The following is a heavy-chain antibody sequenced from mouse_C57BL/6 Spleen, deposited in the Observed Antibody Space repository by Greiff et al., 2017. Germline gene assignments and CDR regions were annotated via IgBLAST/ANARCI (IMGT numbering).Heavy chain of an antibody. V-gene: IGHV1-15*01. CDR3: TREGGDLRRRGFGY. J-gene: IGHJ2*01. CDR1: GYTFTDYE. D-gene: IGHD2-12*01. Sequence: QVQLQQSGAELVRPGASVTLSCKASGYTFTDYEMHWVKQTPVHGLEWIGAIDPETGGTAYNQKFKGKAILTADKSSSTAYMELRSLTSEDSAVYYCTREGGDLRRRGFGYWGQGTTLTVSS. CDR2: IDPETGGT.